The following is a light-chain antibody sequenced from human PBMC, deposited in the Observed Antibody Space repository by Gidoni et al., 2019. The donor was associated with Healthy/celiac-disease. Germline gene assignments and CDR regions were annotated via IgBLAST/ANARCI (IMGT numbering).Light chain of an antibody. V-gene: IGKV1-39*01. J-gene: IGKJ1*01. CDR3: QQSYSTSWT. Sequence: PSSLSASVGDRVTITCRASQSISSYLNWYQQKPGKAPKLLIYAASSLQSGVPSRFSGSGSGTDFTLTISSLQPEDFATYYCQQSYSTSWTFGQGTKVEIK. CDR1: QSISSY. CDR2: AAS.